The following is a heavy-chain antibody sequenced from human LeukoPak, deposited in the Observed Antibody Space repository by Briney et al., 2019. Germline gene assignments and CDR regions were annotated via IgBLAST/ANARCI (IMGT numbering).Heavy chain of an antibody. CDR3: AREFPYSSGYYH. D-gene: IGHD6-19*01. V-gene: IGHV1-69*06. Sequence: SVKVSCKASGGTFSSYAISWVRQAPGQGLEWMGGIIPIFGTANYAQTFQGRVTITADKSTSTAYMELSSLRSEDTAVYYCAREFPYSSGYYHWGQGTLVTVSS. CDR2: IIPIFGTA. J-gene: IGHJ5*02. CDR1: GGTFSSYA.